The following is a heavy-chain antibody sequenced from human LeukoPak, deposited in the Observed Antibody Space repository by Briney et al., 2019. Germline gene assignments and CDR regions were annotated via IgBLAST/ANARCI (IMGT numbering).Heavy chain of an antibody. CDR3: ARGYSSSWFYYYYYMDV. CDR1: GFTFSSYS. CDR2: ISSSSSYI. V-gene: IGHV3-21*01. D-gene: IGHD6-13*01. Sequence: GGSLRLSCAASGFTFSSYSMNWVRQAPGKGLEWVSSISSSSSYIYYADSVKGRFTISRDNAKNSLYLQMNSLRAEDTAVYYCARGYSSSWFYYYYYMDVWGKGTTVTISS. J-gene: IGHJ6*03.